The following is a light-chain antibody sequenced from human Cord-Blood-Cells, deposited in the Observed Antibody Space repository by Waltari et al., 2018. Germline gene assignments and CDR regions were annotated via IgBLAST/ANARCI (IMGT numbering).Light chain of an antibody. V-gene: IGLV2-14*01. J-gene: IGLJ3*02. CDR2: DFS. CDR3: SSYTSSSTWV. CDR1: SSDVGGYNY. Sequence: QSALTQPASVSGSPVQSITISCPGTSSDVGGYNYVSWYQQHPGKAPKLMIYDFSHRPSGVSNRFSGSKSGNTASLTISGLQAEDEADYYCSSYTSSSTWVFGGGNKLTVL.